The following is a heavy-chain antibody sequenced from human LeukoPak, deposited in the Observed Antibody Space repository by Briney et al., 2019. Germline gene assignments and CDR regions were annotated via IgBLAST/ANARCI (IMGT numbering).Heavy chain of an antibody. D-gene: IGHD5-18*01. CDR2: INHTGST. CDR1: GGSFSNYY. V-gene: IGHV4-34*01. CDR3: AGGIQLWLQD. Sequence: SETLSLTCAVYGGSFSNYYWSWIRQSPGKGLEWIGEINHTGSTNYNPSLKSRVTISVDTSKRQFSLKMSSVTAADTAVYYCAGGIQLWLQDWGQGTLVTVSS. J-gene: IGHJ4*02.